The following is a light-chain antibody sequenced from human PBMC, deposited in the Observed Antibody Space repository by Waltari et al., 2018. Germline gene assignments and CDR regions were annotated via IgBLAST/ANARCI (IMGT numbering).Light chain of an antibody. CDR2: DDY. CDR1: SSNIAIYS. V-gene: IGLV1-51*01. CDR3: GTWDNNLSPGGV. J-gene: IGLJ3*02. Sequence: QSVLTQPPSVSAAPGQKVTISCSGSSSNIAIYSSSWYQQLPGTAPKLLIYDDYKRPSGIPDRFSGSKSGTSATLGITGLQTGDEAEYYCGTWDNNLSPGGVFGGGTKLTVL.